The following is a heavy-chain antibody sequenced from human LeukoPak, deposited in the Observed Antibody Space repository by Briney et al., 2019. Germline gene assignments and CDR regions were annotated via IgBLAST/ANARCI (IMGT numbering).Heavy chain of an antibody. J-gene: IGHJ4*02. D-gene: IGHD1-20*01. V-gene: IGHV3-7*04. CDR3: ARATNNWYPGFDF. Sequence: PGGSLRLSCAASGFRFSSYWMSWVRQAPGKGLEWVANIKEDGSEKYYVDSVKGRITISRDNAKNSLYLQMNSLRVEDTAVYYCARATNNWYPGFDFWGRGPRVPVS. CDR1: GFRFSSYW. CDR2: IKEDGSEK.